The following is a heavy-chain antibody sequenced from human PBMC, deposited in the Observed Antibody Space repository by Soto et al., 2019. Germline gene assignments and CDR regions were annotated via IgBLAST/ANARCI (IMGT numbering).Heavy chain of an antibody. Sequence: SETLSLTCTVSGGSLSNYYWSWIRQPPGKGLEWIGYIYFSGSTNYNPSLKSRVTISGDTSKNQFSLKLSSVTAADTAVYYCARSSTSRFDPWGQGTLVTVSS. J-gene: IGHJ5*02. CDR2: IYFSGST. D-gene: IGHD2-2*01. V-gene: IGHV4-59*01. CDR3: ARSSTSRFDP. CDR1: GGSLSNYY.